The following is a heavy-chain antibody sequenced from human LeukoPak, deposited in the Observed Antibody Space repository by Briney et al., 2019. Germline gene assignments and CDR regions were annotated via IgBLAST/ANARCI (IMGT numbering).Heavy chain of an antibody. D-gene: IGHD2-2*01. J-gene: IGHJ3*02. CDR2: INPNSGGT. CDR3: ARGGRYCSSTSCPGNAFDI. CDR1: GGTFSSYA. Sequence: ASVKVSCKASGGTFSSYAISWVRQAPGQGLEWMGWINPNSGGTNYAQKFQGRVTMTRDTSISTAYMELSRLRSDDTAVYYCARGGRYCSSTSCPGNAFDIWGQGTMVTVSS. V-gene: IGHV1-2*02.